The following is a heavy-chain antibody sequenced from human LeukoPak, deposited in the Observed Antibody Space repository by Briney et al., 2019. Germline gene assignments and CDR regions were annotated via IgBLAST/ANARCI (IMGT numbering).Heavy chain of an antibody. CDR3: ARLVIP. J-gene: IGHJ5*02. CDR1: GFSISSDYY. CDR2: VSHSGIT. D-gene: IGHD3-10*01. V-gene: IGHV4-38-2*02. Sequence: SETLSFTCTVSGFSISSDYYWGWIRQPPGKGLEWIGSVSHSGITYYNSSLNSRVSIAVDTSKNQFSLKVNSVTAADTAVYYCARLVIPWGQGILVTVSS.